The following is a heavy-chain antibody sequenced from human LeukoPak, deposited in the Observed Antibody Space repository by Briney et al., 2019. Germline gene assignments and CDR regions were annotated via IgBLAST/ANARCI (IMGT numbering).Heavy chain of an antibody. D-gene: IGHD1-20*01. J-gene: IGHJ4*02. CDR1: GGTFSSYA. Sequence: ASVKVSCKASGGTFSSYAISWVRQAPGQGIEWMGWINPNSGGTNYAQKFQGRVTMTRDTSITTAYMELSRLRSDDTAVYYCTRHMNNWAYYFDYWGQGTLVTVSS. CDR3: TRHMNNWAYYFDY. CDR2: INPNSGGT. V-gene: IGHV1-2*02.